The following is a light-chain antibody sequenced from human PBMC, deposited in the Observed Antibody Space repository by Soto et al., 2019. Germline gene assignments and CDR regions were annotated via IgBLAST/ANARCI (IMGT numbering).Light chain of an antibody. CDR2: GAS. CDR3: QQYGSSRLT. J-gene: IGKJ4*01. CDR1: QSLSSN. Sequence: EIVSRRSPGALSLSPGQRATLSCRASQSLSSNLAWYQQRPGQAPRLLIYGASSRATGIPDRFSGSGSGTDFTLTISRLEPEDFAVYYCQQYGSSRLTFGGGTKVDIK. V-gene: IGKV3-20*01.